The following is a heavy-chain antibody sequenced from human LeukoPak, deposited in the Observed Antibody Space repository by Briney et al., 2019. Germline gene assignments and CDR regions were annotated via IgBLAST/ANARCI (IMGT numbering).Heavy chain of an antibody. V-gene: IGHV3-23*01. CDR2: ISYSGANS. Sequence: GGSLRLSRVASLFTLSGSAISSVRPAPGEGLEWVSLISYSGANSYYTDSVGGRFTISRVNSKDTLFLQMNSLRAEDTAIYYCARDMQLTTWGLGTMVTVSS. CDR1: LFTLSGSA. CDR3: ARDMQLTT. D-gene: IGHD1-1*01. J-gene: IGHJ3*01.